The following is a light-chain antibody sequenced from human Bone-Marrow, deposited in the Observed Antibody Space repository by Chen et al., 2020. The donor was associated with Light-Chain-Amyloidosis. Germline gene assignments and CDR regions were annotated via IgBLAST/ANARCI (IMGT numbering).Light chain of an antibody. Sequence: SYVLTQPSSVSVAPGQTDTIACGGNNIGSTSVHWYQQTPGQAPLLVVYDDSDRPSGIPERLSGSNAGNTATLTISRVEAGDEADYCCQVWDRSSDRPVFGGGTKLTVL. J-gene: IGLJ3*02. CDR3: QVWDRSSDRPV. CDR2: DDS. CDR1: NIGSTS. V-gene: IGLV3-21*02.